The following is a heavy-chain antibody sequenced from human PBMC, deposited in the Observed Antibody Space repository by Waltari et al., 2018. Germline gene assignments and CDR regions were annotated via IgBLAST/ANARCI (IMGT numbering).Heavy chain of an antibody. J-gene: IGHJ6*02. CDR1: RGTFSSYA. V-gene: IGHV1-69*05. CDR3: ARGPTVTTKIYYYYGMDV. D-gene: IGHD4-4*01. CDR2: IIPIFGTA. Sequence: QVQLVQSGAEVKKPGSSVKVSCKASRGTFSSYAISWVRQAPGQGLDWMGGIIPIFGTANYAQKFQGRVTITTDESTSTAYMELSSLRSEDTAVYYCARGPTVTTKIYYYYGMDVWGQGTTVTVSS.